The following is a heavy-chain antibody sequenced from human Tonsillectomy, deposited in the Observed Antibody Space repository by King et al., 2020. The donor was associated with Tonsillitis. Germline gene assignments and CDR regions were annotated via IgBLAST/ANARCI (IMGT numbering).Heavy chain of an antibody. CDR2: ISGSGSFI. J-gene: IGHJ4*02. V-gene: IGHV3-21*01. Sequence: VQLVESGGGLVKPGGSLRLSCAASRLTFSNYTMNWVRQAPGKGLEWVSSISGSGSFIYYADSLKGRFTVSRDNARNSLYLQMNSLRAEDTAMYYCAGGMEGAMSALGRVIGIQFWGQGTQVTVPS. D-gene: IGHD3-16*01. CDR3: AGGMEGAMSALGRVIGIQF. CDR1: RLTFSNYT.